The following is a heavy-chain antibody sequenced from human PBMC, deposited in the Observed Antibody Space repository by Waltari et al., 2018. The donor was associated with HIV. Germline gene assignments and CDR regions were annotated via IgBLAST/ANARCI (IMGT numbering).Heavy chain of an antibody. V-gene: IGHV3-33*01. J-gene: IGHJ4*02. D-gene: IGHD2-21*01. CDR2: IWYDGSNK. CDR1: GFTLSRYG. CDR3: ARDLSLCAREFIDY. Sequence: QVQLVESGGGVVKPGRSLRLSCAASGFTLSRYGMHWVRQAPGKVLEWVAVIWYDGSNKYYADSVKVRFTISRYNSKNTLYLQMNSLRAEDTAVHYCARDLSLCAREFIDYWGQGTLVTVSS.